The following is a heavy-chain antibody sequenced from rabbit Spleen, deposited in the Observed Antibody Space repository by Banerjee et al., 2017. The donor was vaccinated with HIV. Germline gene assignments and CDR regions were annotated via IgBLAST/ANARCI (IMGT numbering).Heavy chain of an antibody. V-gene: IGHV1S45*01. CDR2: IYGATGSSA. Sequence: QQQLEESGGDLVKPEGSLTLTCTASGFSFSSHLYMCWVRQAPGKGLELIACIYGATGSSAWYANWAKGRFTISKTSSTTVTLQMTSLTAADTATYFCARDLVAVIGWNFNLWGQGTLVTVS. D-gene: IGHD1-1*01. J-gene: IGHJ4*01. CDR1: GFSFSSHLY. CDR3: ARDLVAVIGWNFNL.